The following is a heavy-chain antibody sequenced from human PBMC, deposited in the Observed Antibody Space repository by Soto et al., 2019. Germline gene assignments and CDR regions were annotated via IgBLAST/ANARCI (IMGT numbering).Heavy chain of an antibody. CDR2: ISGSGGST. CDR1: GFTFTGHS. V-gene: IGHV3-23*01. J-gene: IGHJ4*02. D-gene: IGHD6-19*01. Sequence: PGGSLRLSCAASGFTFTGHSMNWVRQAPGKGLEWVSAISGSGGSTYYADSVKGRFTISRDNSKNTLYLQMNSLRAEDTAVYYCAKDRESSGWPYFDYWGQGTLVTVSS. CDR3: AKDRESSGWPYFDY.